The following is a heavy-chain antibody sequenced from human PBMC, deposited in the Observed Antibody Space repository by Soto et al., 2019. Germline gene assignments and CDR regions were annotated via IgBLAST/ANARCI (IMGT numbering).Heavy chain of an antibody. CDR2: LDREDGET. V-gene: IGHV1-24*01. Sequence: GASVKVSCKVSGNFLTELSMHWVRQAPGKGPEWMGGLDREDGETTYGQKFQGRVTMTEDTSTDTAYMELSSLRSGDTAVYYCATVLILEPSTLLFDYWGQGTLVTVSS. CDR1: GNFLTELS. CDR3: ATVLILEPSTLLFDY. D-gene: IGHD1-1*01. J-gene: IGHJ4*02.